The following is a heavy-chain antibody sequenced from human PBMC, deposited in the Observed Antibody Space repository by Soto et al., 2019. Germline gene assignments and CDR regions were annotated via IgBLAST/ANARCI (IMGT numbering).Heavy chain of an antibody. Sequence: QVQLQESGPGLVRPSGALSVTCAVSGDSISRSHWWSWVRQSPGKGLEWIGEISHSGITNYNPSLKGRATISGDKSKNQLSLKLTSVPAAHTAVYYCARVRYDRSGFDHWGQGTLVSVSS. D-gene: IGHD3-22*01. CDR1: GDSISRSHW. J-gene: IGHJ4*02. CDR2: ISHSGIT. V-gene: IGHV4-4*02. CDR3: ARVRYDRSGFDH.